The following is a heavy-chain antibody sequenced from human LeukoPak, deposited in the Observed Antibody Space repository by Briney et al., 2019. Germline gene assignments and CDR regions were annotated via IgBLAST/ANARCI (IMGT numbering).Heavy chain of an antibody. Sequence: GGSLRLSCAAFGFTVSVNYMSWVRQAPGKGLECVSVIFSGGNTYYADSVKGRFTISRDNSKNTLYLQMNSLRAEDTAVYYCARKTDSGGQGDYWGPGTLVTVSS. CDR1: GFTVSVNY. D-gene: IGHD3-22*01. J-gene: IGHJ4*02. V-gene: IGHV3-66*01. CDR2: IFSGGNT. CDR3: ARKTDSGGQGDY.